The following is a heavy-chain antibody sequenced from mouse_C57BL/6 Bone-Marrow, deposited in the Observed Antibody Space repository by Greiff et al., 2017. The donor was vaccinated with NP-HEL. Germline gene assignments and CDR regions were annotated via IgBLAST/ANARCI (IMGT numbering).Heavy chain of an antibody. CDR2: INYDGSST. CDR3: ARDAQCSPDWYFDV. J-gene: IGHJ1*03. D-gene: IGHD1-1*01. Sequence: EVMLVESEGGLVQPGSSMKLSCTASGFTFSDYYMAWVRQVPEKGLEWVANINYDGSSTYYLDSLKSRFIISRDNAKNILYLQMVSLKSEDTATYYCARDAQCSPDWYFDVWGTGTTVTVSS. V-gene: IGHV5-16*01. CDR1: GFTFSDYY.